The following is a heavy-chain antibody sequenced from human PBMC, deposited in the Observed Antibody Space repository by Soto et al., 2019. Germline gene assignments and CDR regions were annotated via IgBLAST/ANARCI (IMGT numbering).Heavy chain of an antibody. CDR2: INHSGST. J-gene: IGHJ3*02. Sequence: PSETMSLTCAVYGGSFSGYYWRWIRQPPGKGLEWIGEINHSGSTNYNPSLKSRVTISVDTSKNQFSLKLSSVTAADTAVYYCATYTTTRGTFDIWGQGTMVTV. CDR3: ATYTTTRGTFDI. CDR1: GGSFSGYY. V-gene: IGHV4-34*01. D-gene: IGHD4-17*01.